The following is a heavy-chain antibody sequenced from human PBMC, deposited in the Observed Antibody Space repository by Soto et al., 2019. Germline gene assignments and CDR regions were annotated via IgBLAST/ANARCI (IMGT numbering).Heavy chain of an antibody. D-gene: IGHD3-10*01. J-gene: IGHJ5*02. V-gene: IGHV1-46*01. CDR1: GYTFTSYY. Sequence: ASVKVSCKASGYTFTSYYMHWVRQAPGQGLEWMGIINPSGGSTSYAQKFQGRVTMTRDTSTSTVYMELSSLRSEDTAVYYCARVSQIYYGPGSYPSFDPWGQGTLVPVS. CDR2: INPSGGST. CDR3: ARVSQIYYGPGSYPSFDP.